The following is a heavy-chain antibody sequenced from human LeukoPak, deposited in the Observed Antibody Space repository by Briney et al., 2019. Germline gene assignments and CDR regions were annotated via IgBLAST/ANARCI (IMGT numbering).Heavy chain of an antibody. CDR1: GYTFTSYY. D-gene: IGHD3-10*01. CDR2: INPSGGST. J-gene: IGHJ4*02. Sequence: ASVKVSCKASGYTFTSYYMHWLRQAPGQGLEWMGIINPSGGSTSYAQKFQGRVTMTRDTSTSTVYMELSSLRSEDTAIYYCASGPGSYYKFEKWGQGTLVAVSS. V-gene: IGHV1-46*01. CDR3: ASGPGSYYKFEK.